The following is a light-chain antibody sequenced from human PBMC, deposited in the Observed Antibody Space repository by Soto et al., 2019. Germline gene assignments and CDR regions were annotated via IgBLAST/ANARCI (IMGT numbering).Light chain of an antibody. Sequence: DIEMTQSPSALSASVGYKVTITCRASQPISSYLNWYQHKPGEAPRLLIYFISRLQSGAPSRFSGSGSGKDFTLTIDSPQPEDTATYYCQQTYSRPVTFGQGTRLEI. CDR2: FIS. CDR1: QPISSY. V-gene: IGKV1-39*01. CDR3: QQTYSRPVT. J-gene: IGKJ5*01.